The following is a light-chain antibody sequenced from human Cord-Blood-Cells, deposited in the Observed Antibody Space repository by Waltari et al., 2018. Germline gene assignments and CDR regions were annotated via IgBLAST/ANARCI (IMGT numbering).Light chain of an antibody. J-gene: IGKJ3*01. V-gene: IGKV1-39*01. CDR3: QQSYSTPFP. CDR1: QSISSY. Sequence: DIQMTQSPSSLSASVGDRVTITCRASQSISSYLNWYQQKPGKAPKLLTYAASSLQSGVPSRVSGSGSGTDFTRTSSSLQPEDFATYYCQQSYSTPFPFGPGTKVDIK. CDR2: AAS.